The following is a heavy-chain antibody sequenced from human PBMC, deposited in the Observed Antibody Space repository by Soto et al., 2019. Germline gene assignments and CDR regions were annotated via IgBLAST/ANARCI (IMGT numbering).Heavy chain of an antibody. V-gene: IGHV1-69*02. Sequence: SVKVSCKASGGTFSSYTISWVRQAPGQGLEWMGRIIPILGIANYAQKFQGRVTITADKSTSTAYMELSSLRSEDTAVYYCARLGYCSGGSCYPADVWGKGTTVTVSS. CDR3: ARLGYCSGGSCYPADV. CDR1: GGTFSSYT. D-gene: IGHD2-15*01. J-gene: IGHJ6*04. CDR2: IIPILGIA.